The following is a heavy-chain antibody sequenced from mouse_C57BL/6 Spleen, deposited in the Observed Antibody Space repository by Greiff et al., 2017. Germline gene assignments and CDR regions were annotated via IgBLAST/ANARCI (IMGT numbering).Heavy chain of an antibody. CDR1: GYTFTDHT. CDR2: IYPRDGST. V-gene: IGHV1-78*01. D-gene: IGHD2-3*01. J-gene: IGHJ4*01. Sequence: QVQLQQSDAELVKPGASVKISCKVSGYTFTDHTIHWMKQRPEQGLEWIGYIYPRDGSTKYNEKFKGKATLTADKSSSTAYMHLNSLTSEDSAVYFCARVSDGYCLDYAMDYWGQGTSVTVSS. CDR3: ARVSDGYCLDYAMDY.